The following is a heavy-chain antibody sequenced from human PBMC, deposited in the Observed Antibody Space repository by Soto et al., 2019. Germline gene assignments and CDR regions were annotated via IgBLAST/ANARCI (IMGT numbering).Heavy chain of an antibody. D-gene: IGHD5-12*01. CDR2: ISYDGSNK. CDR1: GFTFSSYA. V-gene: IGHV3-30-3*01. CDR3: AREGRGYSGYDSYYYYGMDV. J-gene: IGHJ6*02. Sequence: LRLSCAASGFTFSSYAMHWVRQAPGKGLEWVAVISYDGSNKYYADSVKGRFTISRDNSKNTLYLQMNSLRAEDTAVYYCAREGRGYSGYDSYYYYGMDVWGQGTTVTVSS.